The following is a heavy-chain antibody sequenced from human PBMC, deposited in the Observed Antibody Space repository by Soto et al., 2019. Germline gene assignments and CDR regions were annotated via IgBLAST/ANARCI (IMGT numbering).Heavy chain of an antibody. Sequence: PGGSLRLSCAASGFTFSSYAMHWVRQAPGKGLEWVAVISYDGSNKYYADSVKGRFTISRDNSKNTLYLQMNSLRAEDTAVYYCARSPMVRGVFDYWGQGTLVTVSS. CDR3: ARSPMVRGVFDY. J-gene: IGHJ4*02. CDR2: ISYDGSNK. V-gene: IGHV3-30-3*01. CDR1: GFTFSSYA. D-gene: IGHD3-10*01.